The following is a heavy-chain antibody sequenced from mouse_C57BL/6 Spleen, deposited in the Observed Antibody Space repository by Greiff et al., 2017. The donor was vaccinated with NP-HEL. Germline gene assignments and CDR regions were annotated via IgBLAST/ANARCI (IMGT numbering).Heavy chain of an antibody. D-gene: IGHD1-1*01. J-gene: IGHJ4*01. V-gene: IGHV1-54*01. CDR3: ATSVVATGGAMDY. CDR1: GYAFTNYL. CDR2: INPGSGGT. Sequence: QVQLQQSGAELVRPGTSVKVSCKASGYAFTNYLIEWVKQRPGQGLEWIGVINPGSGGTNYNEKFKGKATLTADKSSSTAYMQLSSLTSEDSAVYFCATSVVATGGAMDYWGQGTSVTVSS.